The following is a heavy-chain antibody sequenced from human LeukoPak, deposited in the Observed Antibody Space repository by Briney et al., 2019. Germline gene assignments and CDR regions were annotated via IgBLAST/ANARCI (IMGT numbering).Heavy chain of an antibody. CDR1: GYTFNSYA. V-gene: IGHV7-4-1*02. D-gene: IGHD3-22*01. CDR3: ARENYDRAEDY. Sequence: GGSLRLSSAASGYTFNSYAMHRARQAPGQGLEWMSWINSNTGNATYAQGLTGRSVFTLDTSVSTAYLQISSLKAEDTAVYYCARENYDRAEDYWGQGTLVTVSS. J-gene: IGHJ4*02. CDR2: INSNTGNA.